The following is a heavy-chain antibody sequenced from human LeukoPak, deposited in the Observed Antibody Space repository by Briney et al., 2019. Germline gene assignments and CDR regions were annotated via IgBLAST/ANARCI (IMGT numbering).Heavy chain of an antibody. J-gene: IGHJ4*02. CDR3: ARARVIPASFDD. Sequence: PSQTLSLTCTVSGGSITFGRYYWPWIRQPAGKGLEWIGRIYTSGRTFYNPSLKSRVTISMDTSMNQFSLRLNSVTAADTAVYYCARARVIPASFDDWGQGALVTVSS. D-gene: IGHD3-16*02. V-gene: IGHV4-61*02. CDR2: IYTSGRT. CDR1: GGSITFGRYY.